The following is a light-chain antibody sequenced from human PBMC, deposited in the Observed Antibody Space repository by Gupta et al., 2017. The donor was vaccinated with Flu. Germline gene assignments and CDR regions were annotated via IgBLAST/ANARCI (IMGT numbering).Light chain of an antibody. V-gene: IGKV2-28*01. Sequence: ILVSQSPLPLSLTPGATASISCRSSQSLRESEGYHYLAWYLQRPGQSPQPLIYQGSRRDSGVPDRFSGSGTGTEFTLKISRVEADDVGVYYCMQGAQPPCTFGQGTRLEIK. J-gene: IGKJ2*02. CDR1: QSLRESEGYHY. CDR2: QGS. CDR3: MQGAQPPCT.